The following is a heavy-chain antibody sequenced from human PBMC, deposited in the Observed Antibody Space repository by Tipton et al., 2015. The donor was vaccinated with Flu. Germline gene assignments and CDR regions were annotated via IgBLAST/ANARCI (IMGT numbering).Heavy chain of an antibody. J-gene: IGHJ4*02. CDR3: ATLTGDDY. V-gene: IGHV3-66*01. D-gene: IGHD7-27*01. Sequence: SLRLSCAASGFTVSSNYMSWVRQAPGKGLEWVSVICSGGHTYYADSVRGRFTISRDNAKNSLYLQLNSLRAEDTAVYYCATLTGDDYWGQGDLVTVSS. CDR2: ICSGGHT. CDR1: GFTVSSNY.